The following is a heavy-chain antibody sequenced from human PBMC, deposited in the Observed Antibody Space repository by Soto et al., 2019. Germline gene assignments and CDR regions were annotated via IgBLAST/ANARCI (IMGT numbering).Heavy chain of an antibody. Sequence: GGSLRLSCAASGFTFSSYSMNWVRQAPGKGLGWVSSISSSSSYIYYADSVKGRFTISRDNAKNSLYLQMNSLRAEDTAVYYYARSEGDFWSGYYYYMDVWGKGTTVTAP. V-gene: IGHV3-21*01. CDR1: GFTFSSYS. D-gene: IGHD3-3*01. J-gene: IGHJ6*03. CDR3: ARSEGDFWSGYYYYMDV. CDR2: ISSSSSYI.